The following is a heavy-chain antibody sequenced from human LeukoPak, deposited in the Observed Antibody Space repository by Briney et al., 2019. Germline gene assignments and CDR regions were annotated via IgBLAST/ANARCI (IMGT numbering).Heavy chain of an antibody. V-gene: IGHV4-39*06. CDR3: ARDRVGIAARKSFDY. CDR1: GGSISSSSYY. CDR2: IYYSGST. J-gene: IGHJ4*02. Sequence: PSETLSLTCTVSGGSISSSSYYWGWIRQPPGKGLEWFGSIYYSGSTYYNPSLKSRVTISVDTSKNQCALKLSSVTAADTAVYYCARDRVGIAARKSFDYWGQGTLVTVSS. D-gene: IGHD6-6*01.